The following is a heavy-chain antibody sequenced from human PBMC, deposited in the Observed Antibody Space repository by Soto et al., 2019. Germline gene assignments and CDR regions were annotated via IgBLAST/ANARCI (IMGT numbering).Heavy chain of an antibody. D-gene: IGHD6-6*01. Sequence: QVQLQESGPGLVKPSETLSLTCTVSGGSISSYYWTWIRQPPGQGLEWIGYIDYSGSTNYNPSIKSPVTISIDTSKKQFSLKLNSVTAADTAVYYCAGDSSSSRFFHWGQGPLVTVSS. J-gene: IGHJ1*01. V-gene: IGHV4-59*08. CDR3: AGDSSSSRFFH. CDR1: GGSISSYY. CDR2: IDYSGST.